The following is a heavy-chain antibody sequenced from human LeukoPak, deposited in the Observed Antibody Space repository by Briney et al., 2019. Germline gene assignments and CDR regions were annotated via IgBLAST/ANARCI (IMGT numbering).Heavy chain of an antibody. CDR1: GFTFSSYA. J-gene: IGHJ4*02. CDR3: AKVLDRYCSGGSCYSLDY. D-gene: IGHD2-15*01. V-gene: IGHV3-23*01. CDR2: ISGSGGST. Sequence: PGASLRLSCAASGFTFSSYAMSWVRQPPGKGLEWVSAISGSGGSTYYADSVKGRFTISRDNSKNTLYLQMSSLRAEDTAVYYCAKVLDRYCSGGSCYSLDYWGQGNLVSVSS.